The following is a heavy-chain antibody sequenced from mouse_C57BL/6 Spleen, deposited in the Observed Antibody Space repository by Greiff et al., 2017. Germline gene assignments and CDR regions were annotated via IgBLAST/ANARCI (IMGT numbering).Heavy chain of an antibody. J-gene: IGHJ2*01. CDR3: ARGGTTPNYFDY. D-gene: IGHD1-1*01. CDR1: GFTFSDFY. Sequence: EVQGVESGGGLVQPGGSLKLSCAASGFTFSDFYMYWVRQTPEKRLEWVAYISNGGGSTYYPDTVKGRFTISRDNAKNTLYLQMSRLKSEDTAMYYCARGGTTPNYFDYWGQGTTLTVSS. V-gene: IGHV5-12*01. CDR2: ISNGGGST.